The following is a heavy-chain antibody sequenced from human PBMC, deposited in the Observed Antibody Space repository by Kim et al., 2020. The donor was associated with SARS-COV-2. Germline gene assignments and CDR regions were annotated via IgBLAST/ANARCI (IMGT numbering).Heavy chain of an antibody. J-gene: IGHJ4*02. CDR3: ARGRGYYPTDY. Sequence: YYNPSLKSRVTISVDTSKNQFSLKLSSVTAADTAVYYCARGRGYYPTDYWGQGTLVTVSS. V-gene: IGHV4-31*02. D-gene: IGHD3-3*01.